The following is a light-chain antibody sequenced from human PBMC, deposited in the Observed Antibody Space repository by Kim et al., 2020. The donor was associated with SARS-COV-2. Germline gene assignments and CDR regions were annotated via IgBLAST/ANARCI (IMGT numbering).Light chain of an antibody. CDR1: SSDIGAYNY. CDR3: TSYAGSNNVV. J-gene: IGLJ2*01. CDR2: DVS. V-gene: IGLV2-8*01. Sequence: QSALTQPPSASGSPGQSVTISCTGTSSDIGAYNYVSWYQQHPGEAPKLIISDVSVRPSGVPDRFSGSKSGYTASLTVSGLQAEDEADYYCTSYAGSNNVVFGGGTKLTVL.